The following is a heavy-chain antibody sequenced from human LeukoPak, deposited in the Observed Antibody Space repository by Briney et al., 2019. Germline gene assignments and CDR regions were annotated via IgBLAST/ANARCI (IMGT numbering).Heavy chain of an antibody. J-gene: IGHJ4*02. CDR2: MNPNSGNT. Sequence: GASVTASFKASGYTFTSYDINWVRQAPGQGLEWMGWMNPNSGNTPYAQKFQGRFTTTRHTSRSKAYMERSTLRSEARPVYYFVRRSYGEDFYYWGQGTLVSVSS. CDR3: VRRSYGEDFYY. D-gene: IGHD3-10*01. V-gene: IGHV1-8*01. CDR1: GYTFTSYD.